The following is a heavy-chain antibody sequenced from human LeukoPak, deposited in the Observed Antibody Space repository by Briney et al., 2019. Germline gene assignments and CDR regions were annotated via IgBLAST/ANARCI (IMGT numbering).Heavy chain of an antibody. CDR1: GYRFTSYL. CDR2: IYPGYSDT. CDR3: ARHHIPYLEGDYGYFDY. Sequence: GESLKISCKGSGYRFTSYLIGWVRQMPGKGLEWMGIIYPGYSDTRYSPSFQGQVTISADKSISTAYLQWSSLKASDTAMYYCARHHIPYLEGDYGYFDYGGEGTLVTVP. J-gene: IGHJ4*02. D-gene: IGHD4-17*01. V-gene: IGHV5-51*01.